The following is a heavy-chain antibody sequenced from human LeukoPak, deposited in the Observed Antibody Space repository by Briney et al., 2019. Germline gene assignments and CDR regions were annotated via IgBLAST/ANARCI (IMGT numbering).Heavy chain of an antibody. CDR1: GGSFSGYY. J-gene: IGHJ4*02. Sequence: SETLSLTCAVYGGSFSGYYWSWIRQPPGKGLEWIGEINHSGSTNYNPSLKSRVTISVDTSKNQFSLKLSSVTAADTAVYYCARLVARPKGPHKYYDYVWGSYRSDYYFDYWGQGTLATVSS. CDR2: INHSGST. D-gene: IGHD3-16*02. V-gene: IGHV4-34*01. CDR3: ARLVARPKGPHKYYDYVWGSYRSDYYFDY.